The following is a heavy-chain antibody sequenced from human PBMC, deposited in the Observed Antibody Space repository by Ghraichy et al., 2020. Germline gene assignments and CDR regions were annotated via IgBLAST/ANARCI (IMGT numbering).Heavy chain of an antibody. D-gene: IGHD2-2*01. J-gene: IGHJ4*02. Sequence: GGSLRLSCEASGFTLSPFWMGWVRQAPGEGLEWVGHIKPDGSERYYVDSVKGRFTISRDNAKNSLFLQMNSLRAEDTAVYYCARVSCISGSCYGNLFFDNWGQGTQFTVSS. CDR2: IKPDGSER. CDR3: ARVSCISGSCYGNLFFDN. V-gene: IGHV3-7*01. CDR1: GFTLSPFW.